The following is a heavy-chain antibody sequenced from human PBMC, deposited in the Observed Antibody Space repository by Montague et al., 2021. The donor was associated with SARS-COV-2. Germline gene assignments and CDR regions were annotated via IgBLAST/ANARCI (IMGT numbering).Heavy chain of an antibody. CDR1: GGSISSSSCY. CDR2: IYYSGST. J-gene: IGHJ4*02. Sequence: SETLSLTCTVSGGSISSSSCYWCWIRQPPGKVLEWIGSIYYSGSTYYNPSLKSRATISVDTSKNQFSLTLSSVTAADTAVYYCARQRRGGLISTPRFFDYWGQGTLVTVSS. D-gene: IGHD3-16*01. CDR3: ARQRRGGLISTPRFFDY. V-gene: IGHV4-39*01.